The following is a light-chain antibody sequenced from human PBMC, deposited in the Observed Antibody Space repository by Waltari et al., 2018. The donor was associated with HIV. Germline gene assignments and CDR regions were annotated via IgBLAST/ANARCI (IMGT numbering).Light chain of an antibody. Sequence: QSVLTQPPSASGTPGQRVTISCSGSSSNIGSNTVNWYQQGPGTAPKLLIYRNNHRPSWVPARFAGSKSGTSASLAISGLQSEEEADYYCAAWDDSLSGYVFGTGTKVTVL. CDR2: RNN. CDR3: AAWDDSLSGYV. V-gene: IGLV1-44*01. CDR1: SSNIGSNT. J-gene: IGLJ1*01.